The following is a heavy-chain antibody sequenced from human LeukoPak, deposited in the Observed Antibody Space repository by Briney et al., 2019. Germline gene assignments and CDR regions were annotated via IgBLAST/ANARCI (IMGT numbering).Heavy chain of an antibody. D-gene: IGHD4-17*01. Sequence: GGSLRLSCAASGFTVSDNYMSWVRQAPGKGLEWVANIKQDGSERYYVDSVKGRFTIFKDNAKNSLYLQMNSLRAEDTAVYYCASPAYGDYALFDYWGQGTLVTVSS. V-gene: IGHV3-7*01. CDR3: ASPAYGDYALFDY. CDR2: IKQDGSER. J-gene: IGHJ4*02. CDR1: GFTVSDNY.